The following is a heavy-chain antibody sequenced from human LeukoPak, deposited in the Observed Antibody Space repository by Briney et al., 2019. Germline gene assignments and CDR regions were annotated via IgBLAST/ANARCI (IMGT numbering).Heavy chain of an antibody. CDR1: GCSISSYY. Sequence: SETLSLTCTVSGCSISSYYWSWIRQPAGKGLEWIGRIYTSGSTNYNPSLKSRVTISVDKSKNQFSLRMSSVTAADKAVYYCARDSVVVPAATSYYYYYMDVWGKGTTVTVSS. CDR2: IYTSGST. D-gene: IGHD2-2*01. CDR3: ARDSVVVPAATSYYYYYMDV. J-gene: IGHJ6*03. V-gene: IGHV4-4*07.